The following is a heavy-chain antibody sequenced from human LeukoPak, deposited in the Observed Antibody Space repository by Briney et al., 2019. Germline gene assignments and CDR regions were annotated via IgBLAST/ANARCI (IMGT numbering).Heavy chain of an antibody. Sequence: GRSLRLSCAASGFTFSSYGMHWVRQAPGKGLEWVAVISYDGSNKYYADSVKGRFTISRDNSKNTLYLQMNSLRAEDTAVYYCAKAATVPTHWGQGTLVTVSS. CDR3: AKAATVPTH. CDR2: ISYDGSNK. J-gene: IGHJ4*02. CDR1: GFTFSSYG. D-gene: IGHD4-23*01. V-gene: IGHV3-30*18.